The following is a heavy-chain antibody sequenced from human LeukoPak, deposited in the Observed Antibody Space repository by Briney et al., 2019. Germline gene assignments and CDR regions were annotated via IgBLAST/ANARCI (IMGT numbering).Heavy chain of an antibody. Sequence: SETLSLTCAVYGGSFSGYYWSWIRQPPGKGLEWIGEINHSGSTDYNPSLKSRVTISVDTSKNEFSLKLSSVTAADTAVYYCASTERCSTTCPLDYWGQGTLVAVSS. CDR1: GGSFSGYY. CDR2: INHSGST. CDR3: ASTERCSTTCPLDY. D-gene: IGHD2-2*01. V-gene: IGHV4-34*01. J-gene: IGHJ4*02.